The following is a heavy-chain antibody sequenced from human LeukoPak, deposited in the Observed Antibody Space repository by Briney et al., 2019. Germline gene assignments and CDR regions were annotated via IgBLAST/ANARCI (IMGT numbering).Heavy chain of an antibody. CDR2: IYPGDSDT. J-gene: IGHJ4*02. CDR1: GYSFTSYW. Sequence: GESLKISCKGSGYSFTSYWIGWVRQMPGKGLEWMGIIYPGDSDTGYSPSFQGQVTISADKSISTAYLQWSSLKASDTAMYYCAVFKHYYDSSGYASLDYWGQGTLVTVSS. CDR3: AVFKHYYDSSGYASLDY. V-gene: IGHV5-51*01. D-gene: IGHD3-22*01.